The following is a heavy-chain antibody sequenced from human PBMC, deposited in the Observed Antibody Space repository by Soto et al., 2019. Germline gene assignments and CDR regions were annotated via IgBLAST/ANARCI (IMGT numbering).Heavy chain of an antibody. J-gene: IGHJ4*02. D-gene: IGHD6-13*01. CDR2: IYHSGST. V-gene: IGHV4-4*02. CDR1: GGSISSSNW. CDR3: ATRFSSSWYYFDY. Sequence: LSLTFAVSGGSISSSNWWSWVRQPPGKGLEWIGEIYHSGSTNYNPSLKSRVTISVDKSKNQFSLKLSSVTAADTAVYYCATRFSSSWYYFDYWGQGTLVTVSA.